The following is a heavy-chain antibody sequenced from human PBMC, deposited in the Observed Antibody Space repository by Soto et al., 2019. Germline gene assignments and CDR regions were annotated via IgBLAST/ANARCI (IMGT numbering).Heavy chain of an antibody. CDR2: IYWDDDK. Sequence: QITLKESGPTLVKPTQTLTLTCSFSGFSLSTTGVGVGWIRQPPGKALEWLALIYWDDDKRYNPSLNNRLTITKDTSKNQVVLAMTTMDPVDTATYYCVQSRCGGDCLQSYSSHSYYGLDVWGQGTTVTVSS. D-gene: IGHD2-21*02. J-gene: IGHJ6*02. V-gene: IGHV2-5*02. CDR1: GFSLSTTGVG. CDR3: VQSRCGGDCLQSYSSHSYYGLDV.